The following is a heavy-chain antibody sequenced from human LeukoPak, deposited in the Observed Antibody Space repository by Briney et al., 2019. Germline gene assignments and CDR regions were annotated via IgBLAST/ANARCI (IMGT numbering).Heavy chain of an antibody. V-gene: IGHV5-51*01. J-gene: IGHJ4*02. CDR2: IYPADSGT. CDR3: ARQRIAGYYFDY. D-gene: IGHD6-13*01. CDR1: GYSFTTSW. Sequence: GESLKISCRTSGYSFTTSWIGWLRQRPGKGLEWMAIIYPADSGTKYSPSLQDQVTISVDKSISTAYLQRSSLKASDSAMYYCARQRIAGYYFDYWGQGTLVTVSS.